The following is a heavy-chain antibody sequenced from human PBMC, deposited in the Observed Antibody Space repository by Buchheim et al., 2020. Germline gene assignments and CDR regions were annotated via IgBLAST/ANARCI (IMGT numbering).Heavy chain of an antibody. CDR1: GFTFSSYW. CDR2: INSDGTTT. CDR3: GVDGYYYYGIDV. J-gene: IGHJ6*02. V-gene: IGHV3-74*01. D-gene: IGHD2-8*01. Sequence: EVQLVESGGALIQPGGSLRLSCAASGFTFSSYWMHWVRQSPGKGLVWVSRINSDGTTTSYVDSVKGRFTISRDNAKNTLYLQVNSLTPEDTAVYYCGVDGYYYYGIDVWGQGTT.